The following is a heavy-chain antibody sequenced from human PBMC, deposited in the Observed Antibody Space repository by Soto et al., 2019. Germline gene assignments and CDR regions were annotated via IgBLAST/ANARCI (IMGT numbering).Heavy chain of an antibody. CDR2: INAYNGNT. V-gene: IGHV1-18*04. D-gene: IGHD3-22*01. CDR1: GYTFTGYY. Sequence: ASVKVSCKASGYTFTGYYMHWVRQAPGQGLEWMGWINAYNGNTNYAQKLQGRVTMTTDTSTSTAYMELRSLRSDDTAVYYCARETDSSGYYSYYYYYGLDVWGQGTSVTVSS. CDR3: ARETDSSGYYSYYYYYGLDV. J-gene: IGHJ6*02.